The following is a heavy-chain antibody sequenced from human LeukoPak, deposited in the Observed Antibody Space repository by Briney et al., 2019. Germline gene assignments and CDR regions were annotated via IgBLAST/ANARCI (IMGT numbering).Heavy chain of an antibody. J-gene: IGHJ4*02. V-gene: IGHV4-39*01. CDR3: ARIDGGHHLSPFDY. CDR1: GGSFSSSSYY. D-gene: IGHD4-23*01. Sequence: SETLSLTCTVSGGSFSSSSYYWGWIRQPPGKGLEWIGSFYYSGSTYYNPTLKSRVTISVDTSKNQFSLKLSSVTAADTAIYYCARIDGGHHLSPFDYWGQGTLVTVSS. CDR2: FYYSGST.